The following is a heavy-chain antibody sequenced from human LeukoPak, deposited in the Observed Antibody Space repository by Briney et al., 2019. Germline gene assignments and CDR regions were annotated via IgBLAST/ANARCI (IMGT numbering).Heavy chain of an antibody. CDR2: ISPNTGGT. J-gene: IGHJ4*02. Sequence: ASVKVSCKASGYTFTDSYMHWVRQAPGQGLEWMGWISPNTGGTKYAQKFQGWVTMTRDTSISTAYMELSELTSDDTAVYYCARVRGAGGPFDYWGQGTLVTVSS. CDR3: ARVRGAGGPFDY. D-gene: IGHD3-16*01. CDR1: GYTFTDSY. V-gene: IGHV1-2*04.